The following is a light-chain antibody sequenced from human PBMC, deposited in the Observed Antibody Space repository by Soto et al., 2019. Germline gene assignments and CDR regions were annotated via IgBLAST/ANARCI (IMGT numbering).Light chain of an antibody. Sequence: DIQMTQSPSTLSASVGDRVTITCRARQSVSSWLAWYQQKPGKAPKLLIYKASSLESGVPSRFSGSESGTEFTLTISSLQPDDFATYYCQQYSGYSLTFGGGTKVEIK. CDR3: QQYSGYSLT. CDR2: KAS. CDR1: QSVSSW. V-gene: IGKV1-5*03. J-gene: IGKJ4*01.